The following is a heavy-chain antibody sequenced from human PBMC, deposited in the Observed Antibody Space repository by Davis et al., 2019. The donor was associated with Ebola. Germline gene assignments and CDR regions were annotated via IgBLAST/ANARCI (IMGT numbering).Heavy chain of an antibody. CDR2: INPSGGST. CDR1: GYTFTSYY. Sequence: ASVKVSCKASGYTFTSYYMHWVRQAPGQGLEWMGIINPSGGSTSYAQKFQGRVTMTRDTSTSTVYMELSSLRSEDTAVYYCARGGGEQGLILNREEAIDYWGQGTLVTVSS. J-gene: IGHJ4*02. V-gene: IGHV1-46*01. CDR3: ARGGGEQGLILNREEAIDY. D-gene: IGHD6-19*01.